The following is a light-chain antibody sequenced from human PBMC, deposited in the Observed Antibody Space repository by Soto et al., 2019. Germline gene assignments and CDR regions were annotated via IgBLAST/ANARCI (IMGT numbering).Light chain of an antibody. V-gene: IGLV2-14*01. CDR2: EVS. J-gene: IGLJ3*02. CDR1: SSDVGGYDL. CDR3: SSYRSTSTWV. Sequence: QSALTQPASVSGSPGQSITISCTGTSSDVGGYDLVSWYQQHPGKAPKLMIYEVSNRPSGVSNRFSGSKSGNTASLTISGLQAEDEADYYCSSYRSTSTWVFGGGTKLTVL.